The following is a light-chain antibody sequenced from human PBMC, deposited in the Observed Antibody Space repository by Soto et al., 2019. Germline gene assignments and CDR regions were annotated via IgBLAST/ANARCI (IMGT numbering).Light chain of an antibody. CDR3: QQFHSYPLT. V-gene: IGKV4-1*01. CDR1: QSVLYSSNNKNY. CDR2: WAS. Sequence: DILMTQSQESLAVSLGERATINCKSSQSVLYSSNNKNYLAWYQHKPGQPPKLLLYWASMRESGVPDRISGSGSGTDFTLTINSLQAEDVAVYYCQQFHSYPLTFGGGTKVDIK. J-gene: IGKJ4*01.